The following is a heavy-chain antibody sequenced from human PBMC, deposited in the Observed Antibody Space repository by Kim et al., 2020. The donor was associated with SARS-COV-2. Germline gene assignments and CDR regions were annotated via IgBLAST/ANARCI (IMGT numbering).Heavy chain of an antibody. Sequence: GSTSYTPSLKRRLSLAVDASKSQSSLRLRSVTAADTAMYYCARDTGYGLDYWGQGILVTVSS. CDR2: GST. V-gene: IGHV4-61*02. CDR3: ARDTGYGLDY. J-gene: IGHJ4*02. D-gene: IGHD5-12*01.